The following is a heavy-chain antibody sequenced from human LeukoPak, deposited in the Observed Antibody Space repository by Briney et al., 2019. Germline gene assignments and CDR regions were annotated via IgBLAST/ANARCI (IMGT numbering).Heavy chain of an antibody. D-gene: IGHD5-18*01. Sequence: PGGSLRLPCAASGFTVSSTYMSWVRQAPGKGLEWVSVIYSGGTTYYADSVKGRLTISRDNSKNTLYLQMNSLRAEDTAVYYCASGTQLWHGGYWGQGTLVTVSS. CDR2: IYSGGTT. V-gene: IGHV3-66*02. CDR1: GFTVSSTY. CDR3: ASGTQLWHGGY. J-gene: IGHJ4*02.